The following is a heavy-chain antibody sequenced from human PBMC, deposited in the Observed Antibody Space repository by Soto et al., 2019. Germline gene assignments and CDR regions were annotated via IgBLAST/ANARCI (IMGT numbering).Heavy chain of an antibody. CDR3: ARDRGSSSWNNYFDY. D-gene: IGHD6-13*01. V-gene: IGHV3-7*01. Sequence: GGSLRLSCAASGFTFSSYWMSWVRQAPGKGLEWVANIKQDGSEKYYVDSVKGRFTISRDNAKNSLYLQMNSLRAEDTAVYYCARDRGSSSWNNYFDYWGQGTLVTVSS. J-gene: IGHJ4*02. CDR2: IKQDGSEK. CDR1: GFTFSSYW.